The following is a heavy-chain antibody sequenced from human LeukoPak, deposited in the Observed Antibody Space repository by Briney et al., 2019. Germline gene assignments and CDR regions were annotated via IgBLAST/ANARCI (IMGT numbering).Heavy chain of an antibody. CDR3: ARTRDTALNYFDV. D-gene: IGHD5-18*01. V-gene: IGHV4-34*01. J-gene: IGHJ2*01. CDR1: GGSFSGYY. Sequence: SETLSLTCAVYGGSFSGYYWTWIRQSPVKGLEWIGEISSGGRTNDNPSLKSRVSISVDTSKSQFSLNLSSVTAADTAVYYCARTRDTALNYFDVWGRGTLVAVSS. CDR2: ISSGGRT.